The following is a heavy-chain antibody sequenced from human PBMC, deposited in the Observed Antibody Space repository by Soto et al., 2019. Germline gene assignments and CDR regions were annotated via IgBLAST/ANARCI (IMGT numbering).Heavy chain of an antibody. D-gene: IGHD3-22*01. V-gene: IGHV3-74*01. Sequence: EVQLVESGGDFVQPGGSLRLSCAASGFTFSSYWMHWVRQVPGKGLVWVSRINSDGSRVNYADSVKGRFAISRDNAKNTLYLHVNSLTVEDTVVYSCARGGSGAYYQDYWGRGTLVTVSS. CDR2: INSDGSRV. CDR1: GFTFSSYW. CDR3: ARGGSGAYYQDY. J-gene: IGHJ4*02.